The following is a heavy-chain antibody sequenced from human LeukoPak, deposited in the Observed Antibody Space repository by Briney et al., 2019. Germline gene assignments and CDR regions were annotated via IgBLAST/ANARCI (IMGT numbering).Heavy chain of an antibody. J-gene: IGHJ4*02. CDR3: ARVPEYYDSSFFDY. D-gene: IGHD3-22*01. Sequence: PSETLSLTCAVSGGSISSGNWWSWVRQPPGKGLEWIGEIYHSGNTNYNPSLKSRVTISVDTSKNQFSLKLSSVTAADTAVYYCARVPEYYDSSFFDYWGQGTLVTVSS. V-gene: IGHV4-4*02. CDR1: GGSISSGNW. CDR2: IYHSGNT.